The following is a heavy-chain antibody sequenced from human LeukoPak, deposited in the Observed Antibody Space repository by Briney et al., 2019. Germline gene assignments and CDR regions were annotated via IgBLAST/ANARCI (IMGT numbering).Heavy chain of an antibody. Sequence: PSETLSLTCAVYGGSFSGSYCSWIRQPPGRGLEWHGEINHSGSTNYNPSLKSRVTISVDTSKNQFSLKLSSVTAADTAVYYCARPASGSSGWYYNYWGQGTLVTVSS. J-gene: IGHJ4*02. CDR2: INHSGST. CDR1: GGSFSGSY. V-gene: IGHV4-34*01. CDR3: ARPASGSSGWYYNY. D-gene: IGHD6-19*01.